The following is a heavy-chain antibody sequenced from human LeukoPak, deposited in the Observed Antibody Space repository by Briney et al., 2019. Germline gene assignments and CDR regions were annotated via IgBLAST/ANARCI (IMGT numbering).Heavy chain of an antibody. CDR2: ISDYNANT. V-gene: IGHV1-18*03. D-gene: IGHD3-9*01. J-gene: IGHJ5*02. CDR3: AREGHILTEGGWFDP. Sequence: GASVKVSCKASGYNFNNFGVSWLRQAPGQGLEWMGWISDYNANTKYAQKLEGRVTITRDTSASTAYMELSSLRSEDMAVYYCAREGHILTEGGWFDPWGQGTLVTVSS. CDR1: GYNFNNFG.